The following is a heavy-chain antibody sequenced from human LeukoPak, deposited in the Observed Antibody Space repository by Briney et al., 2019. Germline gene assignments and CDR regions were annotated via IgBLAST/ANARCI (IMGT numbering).Heavy chain of an antibody. Sequence: GASVKVSCKASGYTFTGYYMHWVRQAPGQGLEWMGWINPNSGGTNYEQKFQGRVTMTRDTSISTAYMELSRLRSDDTAVYYCARILVGNIGDYWGQGTLVTVSS. D-gene: IGHD2-21*01. J-gene: IGHJ4*02. CDR1: GYTFTGYY. CDR3: ARILVGNIGDY. V-gene: IGHV1-2*02. CDR2: INPNSGGT.